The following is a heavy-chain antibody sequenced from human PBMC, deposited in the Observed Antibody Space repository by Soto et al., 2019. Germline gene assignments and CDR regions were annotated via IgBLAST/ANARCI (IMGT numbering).Heavy chain of an antibody. D-gene: IGHD1-26*01. Sequence: QVPLVQSGAEVKKPGASVKVSCKASGYTFNSYVLHWVRQAPGQRLEWMGWINAGNGKTKYSQKLQGRLTFARDTAASAAFMELSSLRFEDTAVYYCASDNVSGELHKGELEYWGQGTLVNVSS. V-gene: IGHV1-3*01. CDR1: GYTFNSYV. CDR2: INAGNGKT. J-gene: IGHJ4*02. CDR3: ASDNVSGELHKGELEY.